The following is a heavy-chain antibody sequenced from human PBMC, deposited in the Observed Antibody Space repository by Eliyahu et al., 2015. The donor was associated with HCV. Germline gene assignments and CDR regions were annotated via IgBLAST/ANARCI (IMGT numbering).Heavy chain of an antibody. D-gene: IGHD3-10*01. Sequence: EVQLVESGGGLVKPGGSLRLSCAASGFTFSSXSMNWVRQAPGKGLEWVSSISSSSSYIYYADSVKGRFTISRDNAKNSLYLQMNSLRAEDTAVYYCARGAKLLWFGELFVFDYWGQGTLVTVSS. CDR3: ARGAKLLWFGELFVFDY. CDR2: ISSSSSYI. CDR1: GFTFSSXS. J-gene: IGHJ4*02. V-gene: IGHV3-21*01.